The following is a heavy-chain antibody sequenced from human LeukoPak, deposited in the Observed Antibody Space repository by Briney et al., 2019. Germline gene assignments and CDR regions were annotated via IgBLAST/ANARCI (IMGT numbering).Heavy chain of an antibody. Sequence: PGGSLRLSCAASGFTFSSYAMSWVRQAPGKGLEWVSAISGNGGSTYYADSIKGRFTISRDNSKNTLYLQINSLRAEDTAIYYCAKDSEQWLATYYFDFWGQGTLVTVSS. V-gene: IGHV3-23*01. J-gene: IGHJ4*02. D-gene: IGHD6-19*01. CDR1: GFTFSSYA. CDR3: AKDSEQWLATYYFDF. CDR2: ISGNGGST.